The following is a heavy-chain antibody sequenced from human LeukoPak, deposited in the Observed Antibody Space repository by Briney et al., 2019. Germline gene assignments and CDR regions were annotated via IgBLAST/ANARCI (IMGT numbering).Heavy chain of an antibody. CDR3: ARGLTYGSGSSPGFDP. CDR1: GGSISSSSYY. CDR2: IYYSGST. D-gene: IGHD3-10*01. V-gene: IGHV4-39*07. Sequence: SETLSLTCTVSGGSISSSSYYWGWIRQPPGKGPEWIGSIYYSGSTYYNPSLKSRVTISVDTSKNQFSLKLSSVTTADTAVYYCARGLTYGSGSSPGFDPWGQGTLVTVSS. J-gene: IGHJ5*02.